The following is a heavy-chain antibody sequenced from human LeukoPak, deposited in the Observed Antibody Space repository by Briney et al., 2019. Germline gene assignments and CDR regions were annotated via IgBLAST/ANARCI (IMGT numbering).Heavy chain of an antibody. J-gene: IGHJ4*02. CDR1: GFTFDDYA. CDR2: ISWNSGSI. V-gene: IGHV3-9*01. CDR3: AKDITYYGSGSYLEYYFDY. D-gene: IGHD3-10*01. Sequence: GGSLRLSCAASGFTFDDYAMHWVRQAPGKGLEWVSGISWNSGSIGYADSVKGRFTISRDNAKNSLYLQMNSLRAEDTALYYCAKDITYYGSGSYLEYYFDYWGQGTLVTVSS.